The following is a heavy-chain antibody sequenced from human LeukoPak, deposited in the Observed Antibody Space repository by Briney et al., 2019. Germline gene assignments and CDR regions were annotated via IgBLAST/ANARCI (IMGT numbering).Heavy chain of an antibody. CDR3: AGRGYDFWSGYRHRKPFDY. CDR2: INPNSGGT. CDR1: RYTFTGYY. V-gene: IGHV1-2*02. J-gene: IGHJ4*02. D-gene: IGHD3-3*01. Sequence: ASVKVSCKASRYTFTGYYMHWVRQAPGQGLEWMGWINPNSGGTNYAQKFQGRVTMTRDTSISTAYMELSRLRSDDTAVYYCAGRGYDFWSGYRHRKPFDYWGQGTLVTVSS.